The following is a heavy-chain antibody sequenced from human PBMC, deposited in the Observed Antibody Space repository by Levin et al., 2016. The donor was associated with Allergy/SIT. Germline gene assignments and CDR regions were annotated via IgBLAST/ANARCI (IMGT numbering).Heavy chain of an antibody. J-gene: IGHJ4*02. CDR2: IYYSGST. D-gene: IGHD5/OR15-5a*01. V-gene: IGHV4-39*01. Sequence: SETLSLTCTVSGGSISSSSYYWGWIRQPPGKGLEWIGSIYYSGSTYYNPSLKSRVTISVDTSKNQFSLKLSSVTAADTAVYYCASRVRPSGPPAYWGQGTLVTVSS. CDR3: ASRVRPSGPPAY. CDR1: GGSISSSSYY.